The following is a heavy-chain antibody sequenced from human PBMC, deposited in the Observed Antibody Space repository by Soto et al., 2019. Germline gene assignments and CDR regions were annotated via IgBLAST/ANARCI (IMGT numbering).Heavy chain of an antibody. V-gene: IGHV3-23*01. Sequence: QTGGSLRLSCEASGFRFRNFVMNWVRQAPGKGLEWVSSISGTTGGAYYADSVKGRFTISRDKSRNTLYLQTDSLRAEDTAVYYCAKSGVAAAGDYYYYYYMDVWGKGTTVTVSS. D-gene: IGHD6-13*01. J-gene: IGHJ6*03. CDR3: AKSGVAAAGDYYYYYYMDV. CDR1: GFRFRNFV. CDR2: ISGTTGGA.